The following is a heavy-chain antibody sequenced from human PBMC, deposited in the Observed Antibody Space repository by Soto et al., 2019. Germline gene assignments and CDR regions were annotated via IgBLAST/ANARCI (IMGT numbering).Heavy chain of an antibody. V-gene: IGHV3-23*01. CDR1: GFSFNTYA. Sequence: QLLESGGGLVQSGGSLRLSCAASGFSFNTYAMSWVRQAPGRGLEWVSGISGSGGSTYYADSVKGRFTISRDNSKNTLYLQMNSLRAEDTAVYYCAKCIVKGIYNSPDYRGQGTLVTVSS. J-gene: IGHJ4*02. CDR3: AKCIVKGIYNSPDY. D-gene: IGHD1-1*01. CDR2: ISGSGGST.